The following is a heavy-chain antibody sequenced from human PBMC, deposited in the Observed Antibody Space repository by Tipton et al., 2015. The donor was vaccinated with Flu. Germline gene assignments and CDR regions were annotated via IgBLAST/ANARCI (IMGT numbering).Heavy chain of an antibody. CDR1: GGSISSSSYS. J-gene: IGHJ4*02. V-gene: IGHV4-39*01. CDR2: IYYSGST. Sequence: TLSLTCAVSGGSISSSSYSWGWIRQPPGKGLEWIGSIYYSGSTYYNPSLKSRVTISVDTSKNQFSLKLSSVTAADTAVYYCASIIAVAGTSRFDYWGQGTLVTVSS. D-gene: IGHD6-19*01. CDR3: ASIIAVAGTSRFDY.